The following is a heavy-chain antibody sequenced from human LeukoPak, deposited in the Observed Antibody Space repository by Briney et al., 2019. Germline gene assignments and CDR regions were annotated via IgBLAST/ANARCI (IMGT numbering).Heavy chain of an antibody. J-gene: IGHJ4*02. CDR2: MNPNSGNT. CDR3: AREGWDQRDTGAFDH. D-gene: IGHD6-19*01. Sequence: ASVKVSCKASGYTFTSYDINWVRQATGQGLEWMGWMNPNSGNTGYAQKFQGRVTMTRDTSISTIYMELINLTSDDTAVYYCAREGWDQRDTGAFDHWGQGTLVTVSP. CDR1: GYTFTSYD. V-gene: IGHV1-8*01.